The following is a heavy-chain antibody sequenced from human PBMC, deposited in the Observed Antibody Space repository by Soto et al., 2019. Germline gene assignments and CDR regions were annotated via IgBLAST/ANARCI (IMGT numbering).Heavy chain of an antibody. D-gene: IGHD2-15*01. CDR3: ARCYCSVGSCFTCWHFDL. CDR1: GYSFDTFG. Sequence: QVQVVQSGAEVKKPGASVKVACKASGYSFDTFGMSWVRQAPGQGLEWMGWISIEKGDTNSAQKFQDRVTMTTDTSTMTAYMELRSLTSDDTAVYYCARCYCSVGSCFTCWHFDLWGRGTLVTVSS. J-gene: IGHJ2*01. V-gene: IGHV1-18*01. CDR2: ISIEKGDT.